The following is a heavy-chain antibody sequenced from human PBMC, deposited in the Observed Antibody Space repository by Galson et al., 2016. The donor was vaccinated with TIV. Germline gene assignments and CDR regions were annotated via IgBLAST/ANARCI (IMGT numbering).Heavy chain of an antibody. V-gene: IGHV4-31*03. D-gene: IGHD2-15*01. J-gene: IGHJ4*02. CDR3: ARDQDSGAYFDY. CDR1: GGSISSNGIF. Sequence: TLSLTCTVSGGSISSNGIFWCWIRQHPGKGLEWIGYIYHSGSTHYNPSLKSRVAMSVDTSKNQFSLTLTSVTAADTAVYYCARDQDSGAYFDYWGQGTLVTVSS. CDR2: IYHSGST.